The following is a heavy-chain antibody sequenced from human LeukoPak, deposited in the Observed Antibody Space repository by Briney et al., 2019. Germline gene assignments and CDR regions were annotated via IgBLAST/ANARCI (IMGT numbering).Heavy chain of an antibody. Sequence: SQTLSLTCAISGDIVTSNSVPWDWIRQSPSRGLEWLGRTYYRSKWSSDYAVSVKSRITINSDTSKNQFSLQLNSVTPDDTAAYYCVRDSERAFDSWGEGTLVTVSS. D-gene: IGHD1-26*01. V-gene: IGHV6-1*01. CDR3: VRDSERAFDS. CDR2: TYYRSKWSS. J-gene: IGHJ4*02. CDR1: GDIVTSNSVP.